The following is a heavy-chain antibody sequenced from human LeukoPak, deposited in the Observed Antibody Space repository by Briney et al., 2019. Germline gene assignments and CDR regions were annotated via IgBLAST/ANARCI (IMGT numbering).Heavy chain of an antibody. V-gene: IGHV3-21*01. J-gene: IGHJ4*02. CDR1: GFTFSTYS. Sequence: GGSLRLSCAASGFTFSTYSMNWVRQAPGKGLEWVSSISSSSSYIYYADSVKGRFTISRDNAKNSLYLQMNSLRAEDTAVYYCARGPRNILTGYYLPDYWGQGTLVTVSS. D-gene: IGHD3-9*01. CDR3: ARGPRNILTGYYLPDY. CDR2: ISSSSSYI.